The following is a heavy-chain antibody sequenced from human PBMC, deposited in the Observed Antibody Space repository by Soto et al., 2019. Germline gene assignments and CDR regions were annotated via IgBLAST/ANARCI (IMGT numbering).Heavy chain of an antibody. V-gene: IGHV5-10-1*01. CDR1: GYSFTSYW. J-gene: IGHJ4*02. D-gene: IGHD3-22*01. CDR3: ARGYYYDSSGYYYFDY. Sequence: PGESLKISCKGSGYSFTSYWISWVRQMPGKGLEWMGRIDPSDSYTNYSPSFQGHVTISADKSISTAYLQWSSLKASDTAMYYCARGYYYDSSGYYYFDYWGQGTLVTVSP. CDR2: IDPSDSYT.